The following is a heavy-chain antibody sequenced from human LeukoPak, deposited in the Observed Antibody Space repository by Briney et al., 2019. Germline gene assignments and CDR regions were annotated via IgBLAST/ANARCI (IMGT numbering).Heavy chain of an antibody. J-gene: IGHJ3*02. D-gene: IGHD2-15*01. CDR1: GVSFSSDW. CDR3: SSAGLSGGSCYAFDI. V-gene: IGHV3-7*05. Sequence: GRSLRLSCSAAGVSFSSDWMSWVRQAPGKGLEWVANIKQDGSENNDVDAVKGRCTISRDHAKNSLYLQMNSLRAEDTAAYYCSSAGLSGGSCYAFDIWGQGTMVTVSS. CDR2: IKQDGSEN.